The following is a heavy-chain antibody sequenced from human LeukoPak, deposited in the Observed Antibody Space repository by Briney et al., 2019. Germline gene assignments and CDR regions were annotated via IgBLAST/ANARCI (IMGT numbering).Heavy chain of an antibody. CDR3: AGGYYSAPNY. Sequence: GGCLRLSCAASGFTVSSNYMSWVRQAPGKGLEWVSLIYSGGSTYYADSVKGRFAISRDNSKNTLYLEMNSLRAEDTAVYYCAGGYYSAPNYWGQGILVTVSS. V-gene: IGHV3-66*01. CDR1: GFTVSSNY. D-gene: IGHD2/OR15-2a*01. J-gene: IGHJ4*02. CDR2: IYSGGST.